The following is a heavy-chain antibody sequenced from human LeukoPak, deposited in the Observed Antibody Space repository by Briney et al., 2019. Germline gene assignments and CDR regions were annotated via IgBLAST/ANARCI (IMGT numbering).Heavy chain of an antibody. Sequence: LRLSCAASGFTFDDYAMHWVRQPPGKGLEWIGYMYHTGHTMYNSSLKSRVTMSLDTSNNHFSLRLSSVTAADTAVYYCARHPFATPFDYWGPGTVVTVSS. D-gene: IGHD2-15*01. V-gene: IGHV4-59*08. CDR1: GFTFDDYA. CDR2: MYHTGHT. CDR3: ARHPFATPFDY. J-gene: IGHJ4*02.